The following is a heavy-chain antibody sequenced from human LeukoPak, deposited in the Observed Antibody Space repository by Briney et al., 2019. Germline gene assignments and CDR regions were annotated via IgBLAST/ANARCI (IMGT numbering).Heavy chain of an antibody. J-gene: IGHJ4*02. CDR2: ISYDGSNK. V-gene: IGHV3-30*04. CDR3: ARDNGADYGGAFDY. Sequence: GRSLRLSCAASGFTFSSYAMHWVRQAPGKGLEWVAVISYDGSNKYYADSVKGRFTISRDNSKNTLYLQMNSLRAEDTAVYYCARDNGADYGGAFDYWGQGTLVTVSS. CDR1: GFTFSSYA. D-gene: IGHD4-23*01.